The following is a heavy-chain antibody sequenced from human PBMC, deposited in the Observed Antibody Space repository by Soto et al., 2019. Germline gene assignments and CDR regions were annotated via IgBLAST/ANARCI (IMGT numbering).Heavy chain of an antibody. CDR1: GYTFTSYA. CDR2: INAGNGNT. CDR3: ARVHIPAASYNWLDP. J-gene: IGHJ5*02. V-gene: IGHV1-3*01. Sequence: ASVKVSCKASGYTFTSYAMHWVRQAPGQRLEWMGWINAGNGNTKYSQKFQGRVTITRDTSASTAYMELSSLRSEDTAVYYCARVHIPAASYNWLDPWGQGTLVTVSS. D-gene: IGHD2-2*01.